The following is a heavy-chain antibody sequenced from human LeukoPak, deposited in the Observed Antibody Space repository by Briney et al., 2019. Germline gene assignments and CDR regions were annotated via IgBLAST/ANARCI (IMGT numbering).Heavy chain of an antibody. V-gene: IGHV3-7*03. CDR2: INEDGYEK. CDR3: AKYPGDKDIDRWFDP. D-gene: IGHD7-27*01. Sequence: GGSLRLSCAATGFPLTTYWMSWVRQAPGKGLEWVANINEDGYEKYYVGSVKGRFTISRDNAKNSLYLHMSGLRVEDTAVYYCAKYPGDKDIDRWFDPWGQGTLVTVSS. J-gene: IGHJ5*02. CDR1: GFPLTTYW.